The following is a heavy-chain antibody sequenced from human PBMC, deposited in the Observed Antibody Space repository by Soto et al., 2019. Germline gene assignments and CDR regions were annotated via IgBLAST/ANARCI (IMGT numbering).Heavy chain of an antibody. J-gene: IGHJ6*02. CDR1: GFTFRNYD. CDR2: ISAAGDP. CDR3: ARTDRDFSGLDV. V-gene: IGHV3-13*05. Sequence: ESGGGLVQPGGSLRPSCEASGFTFRNYDINWVRQGTGKGLEWVSGISAAGDPDYADSVEGRFTISRENAQNSFFLQMNSLRVGDTAVYYCARTDRDFSGLDVWCQWTTVIVSS.